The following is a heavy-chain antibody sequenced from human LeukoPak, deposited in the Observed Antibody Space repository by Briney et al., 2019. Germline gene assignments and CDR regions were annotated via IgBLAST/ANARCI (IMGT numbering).Heavy chain of an antibody. D-gene: IGHD2-8*01. Sequence: GGSLRLSCAASGFTFTNAWMNWVRQAPGKGLEWVGRIKSKTDGGATDFAAPVKGRFTISTKTTPYLQMNSLRTEDTALYYCTTGNAIPDPDYWGQGTLVTVSS. CDR1: GFTFTNAW. CDR2: IKSKTDGGAT. CDR3: TTGNAIPDPDY. V-gene: IGHV3-15*01. J-gene: IGHJ4*02.